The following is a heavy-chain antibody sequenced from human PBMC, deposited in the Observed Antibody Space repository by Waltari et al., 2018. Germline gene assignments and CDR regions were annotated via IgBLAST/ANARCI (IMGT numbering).Heavy chain of an antibody. Sequence: AASGFTFSSYAMHWVRQAPGKGLEWVAVISYDGSNKYYADSVKGRFTISRDNSKNTLYLQMNSLRAEDTAVYYCARAAEDIVVVPAAPIDYWGQGTLVTVSS. V-gene: IGHV3-30*01. D-gene: IGHD2-2*01. CDR2: ISYDGSNK. J-gene: IGHJ4*02. CDR3: ARAAEDIVVVPAAPIDY. CDR1: GFTFSSYA.